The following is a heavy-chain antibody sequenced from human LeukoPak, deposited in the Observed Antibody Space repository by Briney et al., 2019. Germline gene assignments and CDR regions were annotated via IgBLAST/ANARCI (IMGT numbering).Heavy chain of an antibody. V-gene: IGHV1-18*01. CDR2: INGYNGKT. Sequence: GSLKVSCKASGGTFSSSAISWVRQAPGQGLEWMGWINGYNGKTNYVQKLQGRVTMTTDTSTSTAYMALRSLRSDDTAVYYCARRITIFGVTDYYGMDVWGQGTTVTVSS. D-gene: IGHD3-3*01. CDR1: GGTFSSSA. CDR3: ARRITIFGVTDYYGMDV. J-gene: IGHJ6*02.